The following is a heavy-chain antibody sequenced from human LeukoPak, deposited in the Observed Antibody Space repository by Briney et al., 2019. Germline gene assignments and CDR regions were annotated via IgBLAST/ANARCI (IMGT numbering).Heavy chain of an antibody. V-gene: IGHV3-30-3*01. CDR1: GFTFSSFS. Sequence: PGRSLRLSCAASGFTFSSFSMHWVRQATGKGLEWVAVISYDGNNKHYADSVKGRFTISRDTSKNTLYLQMNSLRAEDTAMYYCVRDRCSSCHYFDCWGQGTLVTVSS. J-gene: IGHJ4*02. CDR3: VRDRCSSCHYFDC. CDR2: ISYDGNNK. D-gene: IGHD6-13*01.